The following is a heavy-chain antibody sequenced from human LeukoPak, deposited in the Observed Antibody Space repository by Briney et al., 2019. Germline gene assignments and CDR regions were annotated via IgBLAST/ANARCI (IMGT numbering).Heavy chain of an antibody. D-gene: IGHD3-10*01. Sequence: SETLSLTCTVSGDSISTYSWTWVRQPAGKGLEWIERFSIRGSTQYNPSLRSRVTMSADTSKNQFSLMVTSLTAADTAVYYCARALYFGELGYYYMDFWGRGTTVTVSS. CDR2: FSIRGST. CDR1: GDSISTYS. CDR3: ARALYFGELGYYYMDF. V-gene: IGHV4-4*07. J-gene: IGHJ6*03.